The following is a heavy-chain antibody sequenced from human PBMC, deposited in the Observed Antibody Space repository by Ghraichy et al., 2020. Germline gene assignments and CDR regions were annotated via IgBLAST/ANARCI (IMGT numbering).Heavy chain of an antibody. CDR3: AKDHYMDV. CDR1: GFTFSSYA. Sequence: LSLTCAASGFTFSSYAMTWVRQAPGKGLEWVSTISASGGTTYYAASVKGRFTISRDNSKNTLYLQMNSLRAEDTAVYYCAKDHYMDVWGKGTTVTVSS. V-gene: IGHV3-23*01. CDR2: ISASGGTT. J-gene: IGHJ6*03.